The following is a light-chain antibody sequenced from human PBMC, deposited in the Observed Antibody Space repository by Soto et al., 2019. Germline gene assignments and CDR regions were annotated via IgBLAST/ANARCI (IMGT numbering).Light chain of an antibody. Sequence: EVGLTRSPPNLPLSTRESANLYCRASQSVSSHLAWYQQKPGQSPRLLIYDASNRATGIPSRFSGSGSGTDFTLTISSLEPEDFAFYFCQQRSHWPTFGQGTKVDIK. CDR3: QQRSHWPT. CDR2: DAS. J-gene: IGKJ1*01. CDR1: QSVSSH. V-gene: IGKV3-11*01.